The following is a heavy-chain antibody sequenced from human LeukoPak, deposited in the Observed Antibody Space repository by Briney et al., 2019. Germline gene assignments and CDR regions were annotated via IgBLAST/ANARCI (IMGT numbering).Heavy chain of an antibody. Sequence: PGGSLRLSCAASGFTFRTYGMHWVRQAPGKGLEWVTFIWYDGSDKFYADSVRGRFTISRDNSKNTLFLQLNSLRVEDTAVYYCAKRADYSDSSRALYDAFDLWGQGTMVTVSS. D-gene: IGHD3-16*01. V-gene: IGHV3-30*02. CDR1: GFTFRTYG. CDR2: IWYDGSDK. J-gene: IGHJ3*01. CDR3: AKRADYSDSSRALYDAFDL.